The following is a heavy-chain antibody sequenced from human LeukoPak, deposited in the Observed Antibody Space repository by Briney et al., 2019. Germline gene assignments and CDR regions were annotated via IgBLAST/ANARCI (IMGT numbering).Heavy chain of an antibody. CDR3: ARGADCSCTSCKFDC. J-gene: IGHJ4*02. D-gene: IGHD2-2*01. CDR2: ISAYSGAI. CDR1: GYTFSIYA. Sequence: ASVKVSCKASGYTFSIYAVSWVRQAPGQGLEWMGWISAYSGAIDYAQKLQDRVTMTIGTSTTTAYMELRSLTSDDTAVYYCARGADCSCTSCKFDCWGQGTLVTLSS. V-gene: IGHV1-18*01.